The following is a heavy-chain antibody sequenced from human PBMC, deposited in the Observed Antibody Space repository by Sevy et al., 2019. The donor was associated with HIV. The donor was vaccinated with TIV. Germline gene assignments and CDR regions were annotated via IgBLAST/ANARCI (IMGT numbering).Heavy chain of an antibody. V-gene: IGHV1-8*01. CDR1: GYTFTSHD. CDR3: SGVAGLYCVGDICYSWGLDI. J-gene: IGHJ3*02. Sequence: ASVKVSCKASGYTFTSHDINWVRQATGQGLEWMGWMNPKSGNTGCAQKFQGRVTMTRNSSISTAYMELRDLRSEETAGYDGSGVAGLYCVGDICYSWGLDIWGQGAMVTVSS. D-gene: IGHD2-21*01. CDR2: MNPKSGNT.